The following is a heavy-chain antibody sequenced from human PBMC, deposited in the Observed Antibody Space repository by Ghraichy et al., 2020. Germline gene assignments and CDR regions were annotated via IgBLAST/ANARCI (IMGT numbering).Heavy chain of an antibody. J-gene: IGHJ4*02. Sequence: GGSLRLSCAASGFTFSSYAMSWVRQAPGKGLEWVSAISGSGGSTYYADSVKGRFTISRDNSKNTLYLQMNSLRAEDTAVYYCAGGATVTTSLYYFDYWGQGTLVTVSS. V-gene: IGHV3-23*01. D-gene: IGHD4-17*01. CDR1: GFTFSSYA. CDR3: AGGATVTTSLYYFDY. CDR2: ISGSGGST.